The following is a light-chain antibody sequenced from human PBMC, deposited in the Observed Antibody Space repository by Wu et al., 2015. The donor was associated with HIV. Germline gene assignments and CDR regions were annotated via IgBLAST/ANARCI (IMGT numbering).Light chain of an antibody. CDR3: QQYNSYSSYS. Sequence: DIQMTQSPSSLSASVGDRVTITCRASQSISSYLNWYQRKPGKAPKLLIYAASSLQSGVPSRFSGSGSGTDFTLTISSLQPDDLATYYCQQYNSYSSYSFGQGTKLEIK. J-gene: IGKJ2*03. CDR2: AAS. CDR1: QSISSY. V-gene: IGKV1-39*01.